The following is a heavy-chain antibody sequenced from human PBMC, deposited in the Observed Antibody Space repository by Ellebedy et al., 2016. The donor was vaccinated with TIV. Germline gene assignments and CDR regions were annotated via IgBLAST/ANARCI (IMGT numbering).Heavy chain of an antibody. V-gene: IGHV1-18*01. CDR3: ARDIVVVPAALTAVYYYYYGMDV. D-gene: IGHD2-2*01. J-gene: IGHJ6*02. Sequence: ASVKVSXXASGYTFTSYGISWVRQAPGQGLEWMGWISAYNGNTNYAQKLQGRVTMTTDTSTSTAYMELRSLRSDDTAVYYCARDIVVVPAALTAVYYYYYGMDVWGQGTTVTVSS. CDR1: GYTFTSYG. CDR2: ISAYNGNT.